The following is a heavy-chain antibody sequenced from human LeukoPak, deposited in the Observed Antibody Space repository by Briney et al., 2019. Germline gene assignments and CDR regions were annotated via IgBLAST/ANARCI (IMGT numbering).Heavy chain of an antibody. Sequence: GASVKVSCKASGYTFTGYYMHWVRQAPGQGLEWMGWINPNSGGTNYAQKFQGRVTMTRDTSISTAYMELSRQRSDDTAVYYCAREIDMGYSSGWYDYWGQGTLVTVSS. V-gene: IGHV1-2*02. CDR1: GYTFTGYY. J-gene: IGHJ4*02. CDR3: AREIDMGYSSGWYDY. CDR2: INPNSGGT. D-gene: IGHD6-19*01.